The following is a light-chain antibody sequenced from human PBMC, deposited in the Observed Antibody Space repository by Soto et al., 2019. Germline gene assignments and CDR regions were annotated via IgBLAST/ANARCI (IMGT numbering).Light chain of an antibody. V-gene: IGKV3-15*01. CDR1: QSVSTN. CDR3: HQYHNWPPYT. J-gene: IGKJ2*01. Sequence: ELVMTQSPATLSVFPGERATLSCRASQSVSTNLAWYQQKPGQAPRLLIYGASARATGIPARFSGSGSGTEFTLIISSLQSEDFAVYDCHQYHNWPPYTFGQGTKLDIK. CDR2: GAS.